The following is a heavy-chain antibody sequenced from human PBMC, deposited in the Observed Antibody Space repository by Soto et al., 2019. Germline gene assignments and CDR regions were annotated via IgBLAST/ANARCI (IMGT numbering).Heavy chain of an antibody. CDR3: ARDFAHFDS. V-gene: IGHV4-61*01. J-gene: IGHJ4*02. CDR2: VYHTGRT. Sequence: SETLSLTCTVSGGSFKSGSYSWSWIRQPPGKGLEWIGYVYHTGRTSYNPSLKSRVSISMDTSKNQFSLNLDSVTAADTAVYFCARDFAHFDSWGQGTLVTVSS. CDR1: GGSFKSGSYS. D-gene: IGHD3-3*01.